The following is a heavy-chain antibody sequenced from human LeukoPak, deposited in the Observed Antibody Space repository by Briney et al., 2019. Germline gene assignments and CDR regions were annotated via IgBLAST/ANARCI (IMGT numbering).Heavy chain of an antibody. Sequence: GGSLRLSCEASGFIFSSFGIHWVRQAPGKGLEWVGAIWYDGNNKYYADYVQGRFTMSRDNSRNTLYLQVNSLRAKDTAVYYCAREVGNDYGDPVVYWGQGALVTVSS. V-gene: IGHV3-33*04. CDR2: IWYDGNNK. D-gene: IGHD4-17*01. CDR1: GFIFSSFG. CDR3: AREVGNDYGDPVVY. J-gene: IGHJ4*02.